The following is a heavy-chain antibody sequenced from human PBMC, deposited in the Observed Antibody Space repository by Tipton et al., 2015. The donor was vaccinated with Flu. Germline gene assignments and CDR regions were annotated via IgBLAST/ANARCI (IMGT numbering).Heavy chain of an antibody. Sequence: GSLRLSCAASGFTLSSYWMSWVRQAPGKGLEWVANIKEDGTKKYYVDSVKGRFIISRDNAKNSLYLQMNSLRVEDTAVYYCARGFIRLCDYWGQGTLVTVSS. D-gene: IGHD3-16*01. CDR1: GFTLSSYW. CDR3: ARGFIRLCDY. CDR2: IKEDGTKK. J-gene: IGHJ4*02. V-gene: IGHV3-7*01.